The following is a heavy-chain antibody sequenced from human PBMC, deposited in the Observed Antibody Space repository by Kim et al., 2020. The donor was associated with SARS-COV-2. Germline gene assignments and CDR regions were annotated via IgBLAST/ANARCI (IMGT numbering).Heavy chain of an antibody. Sequence: GGSLRLSCAASGFTFSSYSMNWVRQAPGKGLEWVSSISSSSSYIYYADSVKGRFTISRDNAKNSLYLQMNSLRAEDTAVYYCARDQGREMATIVHYYYGMDVWGQGTTVTVSS. CDR3: ARDQGREMATIVHYYYGMDV. J-gene: IGHJ6*02. CDR1: GFTFSSYS. D-gene: IGHD5-12*01. CDR2: ISSSSSYI. V-gene: IGHV3-21*01.